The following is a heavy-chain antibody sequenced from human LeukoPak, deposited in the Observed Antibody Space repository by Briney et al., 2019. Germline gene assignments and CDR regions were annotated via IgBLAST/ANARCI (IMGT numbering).Heavy chain of an antibody. V-gene: IGHV3-33*06. Sequence: PGRLLRLSCSSSGFTFSSYGMYWVRQAPGMRPEWVAVIWYDGSNKYYADSVKGRFTISRDNSKNTLYLQMNSLRAEDTAVYYCAKAAATGTTVFDYWGQGTLVTVSS. CDR2: IWYDGSNK. CDR3: AKAAATGTTVFDY. D-gene: IGHD1-1*01. J-gene: IGHJ4*02. CDR1: GFTFSSYG.